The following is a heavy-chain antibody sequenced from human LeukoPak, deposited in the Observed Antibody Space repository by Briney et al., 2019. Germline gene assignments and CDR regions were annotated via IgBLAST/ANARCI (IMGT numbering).Heavy chain of an antibody. Sequence: SVKVSCKASGGTFSSYAISWVRQAPGQGLEWMGGIIPIFGTANYAQKFQGRVTITADESTSTAYMELSSLRSEDTAVYYCAIFFVGGVPRGYSGYDGGRFDYWGQGTLVTASS. V-gene: IGHV1-69*01. CDR3: AIFFVGGVPRGYSGYDGGRFDY. D-gene: IGHD5-12*01. CDR2: IIPIFGTA. J-gene: IGHJ4*02. CDR1: GGTFSSYA.